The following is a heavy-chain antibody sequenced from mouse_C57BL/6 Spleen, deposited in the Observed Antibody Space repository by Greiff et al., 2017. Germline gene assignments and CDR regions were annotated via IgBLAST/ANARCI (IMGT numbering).Heavy chain of an antibody. CDR3: ARKGVGYFDV. CDR2: IYPGDGDT. CDR1: GYAFSSSW. Sequence: VKLQESGPELVKPGASVKISCKASGYAFSSSWMNWVKQRPGKGLEWIGRIYPGDGDTNYNGKFKGKATLTADKSSSTAYMQLSSLTSEDSAVYFCARKGVGYFDVWGTGTTVTVSS. J-gene: IGHJ1*03. V-gene: IGHV1-82*01.